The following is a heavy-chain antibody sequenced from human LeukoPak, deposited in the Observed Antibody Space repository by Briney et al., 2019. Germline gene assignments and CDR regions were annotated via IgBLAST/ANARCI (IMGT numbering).Heavy chain of an antibody. J-gene: IGHJ4*02. V-gene: IGHV1-2*02. D-gene: IGHD6-19*01. CDR2: INPNSGGT. Sequence: ASVKVSCKASGYTFTGYYMHWVRQAPGQGLEWMGWINPNSGGTNYAQKFQGRVTMTRDTSISTAYMELSRLRSDDTAVYYCARDGEVAGWSTVFDYWGQGTLVTVSS. CDR3: ARDGEVAGWSTVFDY. CDR1: GYTFTGYY.